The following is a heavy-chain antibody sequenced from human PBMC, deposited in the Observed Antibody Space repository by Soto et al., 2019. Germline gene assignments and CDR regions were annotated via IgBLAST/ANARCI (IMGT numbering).Heavy chain of an antibody. CDR1: GGSINAFF. Sequence: QVQLQESGPGLVKPSETLSLTCTFSGGSINAFFWSWVRQPPGKGLESIGYVFYSGSTNYNPSLKSRGTISLDTSKTQFSLNLTSVTAADTAVYYCAAQTGLYYYGMDVWGQGTTVAVSS. CDR2: VFYSGST. CDR3: AAQTGLYYYGMDV. J-gene: IGHJ6*02. V-gene: IGHV4-59*01.